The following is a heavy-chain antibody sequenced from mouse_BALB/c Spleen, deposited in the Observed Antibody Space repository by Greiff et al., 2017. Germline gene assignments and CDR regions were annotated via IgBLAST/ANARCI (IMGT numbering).Heavy chain of an antibody. V-gene: IGHV14-3*02. CDR1: GFNIKDTY. D-gene: IGHD2-14*01. J-gene: IGHJ1*01. Sequence: VQLKQSGAELVKPGASVKLSCTASGFNIKDTYMHWVKQRPEQGLEWIGRIDPANGNTKYDPKFQGKATITADTSSNTAYLQLSSLTSEDTAVYYCARANYRYDFDVWGAGTTVTVSS. CDR2: IDPANGNT. CDR3: ARANYRYDFDV.